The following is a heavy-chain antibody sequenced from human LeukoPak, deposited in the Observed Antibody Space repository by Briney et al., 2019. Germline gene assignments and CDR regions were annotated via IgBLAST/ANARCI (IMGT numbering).Heavy chain of an antibody. D-gene: IGHD5-24*01. V-gene: IGHV3-30*18. CDR3: AKDYRRDGYNYYFDY. J-gene: IGHJ4*02. CDR1: GFTFSYYG. CDR2: ISYDGSTE. Sequence: PGGSLRLSCAASGFTFSYYGMHWVRQAPGKGLEWVAVISYDGSTEQYSDSVKGRSTISRDNSKNTLYLQMDSLRPEDTAVYYCAKDYRRDGYNYYFDYWGQGTLVTLSS.